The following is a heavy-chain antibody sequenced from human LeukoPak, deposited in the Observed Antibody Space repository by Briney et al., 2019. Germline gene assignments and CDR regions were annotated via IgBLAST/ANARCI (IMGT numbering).Heavy chain of an antibody. CDR3: ARLLSLGRFDP. D-gene: IGHD7-27*01. Sequence: SETLSLTCTVSGGSISSYYWSWIRQPPGKGLEWIGYIYYSGSTNYNPSLKSRVTISVDTSKNQFSLKLSSVTAADTAVYYCARLLSLGRFDPWGQGTLVTVSS. J-gene: IGHJ5*02. CDR2: IYYSGST. V-gene: IGHV4-59*01. CDR1: GGSISSYY.